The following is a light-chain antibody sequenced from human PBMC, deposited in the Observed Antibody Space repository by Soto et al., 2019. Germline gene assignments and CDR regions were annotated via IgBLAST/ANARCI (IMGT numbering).Light chain of an antibody. J-gene: IGKJ4*01. CDR2: HAS. Sequence: EIVLTQSPGTLSLSPGERATLSCRASQSVGNNFLGWYQQKPGQPPRLLVFHASTRATGIPDRFSGGGSGADFTLIISRLEPEDFAVYYCHQYATSPLTFGGGTKVEIK. CDR3: HQYATSPLT. CDR1: QSVGNNF. V-gene: IGKV3-20*01.